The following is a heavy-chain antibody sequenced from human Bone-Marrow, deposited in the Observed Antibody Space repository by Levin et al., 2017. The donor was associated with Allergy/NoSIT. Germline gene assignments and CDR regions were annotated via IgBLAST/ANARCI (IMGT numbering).Heavy chain of an antibody. CDR3: ARVCVRVRDWYFDL. Sequence: PGGSLRLSCAASGFTFSSYDMHWVRQATGKGLEWVSAIGTAGDTYYPGSVKGRFTISRENAKNSLYLQMNSLRAGDTAVYYCARVCVRVRDWYFDLWGRGTLVTVSS. CDR2: IGTAGDT. V-gene: IGHV3-13*01. J-gene: IGHJ2*01. D-gene: IGHD3-10*02. CDR1: GFTFSSYD.